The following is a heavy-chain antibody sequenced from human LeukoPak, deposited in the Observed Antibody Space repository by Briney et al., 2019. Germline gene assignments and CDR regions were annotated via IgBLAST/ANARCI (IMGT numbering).Heavy chain of an antibody. CDR1: GGSISSSGYY. J-gene: IGHJ5*02. CDR3: ARHEYSGSYYGLSWFDP. Sequence: SETLSLTCTVSGGSISSSGYYWGWIRQPPGKGLEWIASIYYSGSTYYNPSLKSRVTISVDTSKNQLSLKLSSLTAADTAVYYCARHEYSGSYYGLSWFDPWRQGTLVTVSS. D-gene: IGHD1-26*01. CDR2: IYYSGST. V-gene: IGHV4-39*01.